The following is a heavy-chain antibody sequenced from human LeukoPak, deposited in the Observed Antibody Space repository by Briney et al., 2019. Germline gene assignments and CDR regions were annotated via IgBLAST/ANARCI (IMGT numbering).Heavy chain of an antibody. CDR2: IYYSGST. J-gene: IGHJ3*02. V-gene: IGHV4-61*08. CDR1: GGSISSGGYS. Sequence: SETLSLTCAVSGGSISSGGYSWSWIRQPPGKGLEWIGYIYYSGSTYYNPSLKSRVTISVDTSKNQFSLKLSSVTAADTAVYYCARVGYYYDSSGYHDAFDIWGQGTMVTVSS. CDR3: ARVGYYYDSSGYHDAFDI. D-gene: IGHD3-22*01.